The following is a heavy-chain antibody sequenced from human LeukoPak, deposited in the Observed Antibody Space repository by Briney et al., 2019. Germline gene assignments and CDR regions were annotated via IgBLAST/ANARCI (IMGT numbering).Heavy chain of an antibody. CDR3: ARDLPIAAAGTWFDY. V-gene: IGHV4-34*01. CDR2: INHSGST. Sequence: PSETLSLTCAVYGGSFSGYYWSWIRQPPGKGLEWIGEINHSGSTNYNPSLKSRVTISVDTSKNRFSLKLSSVTAADTAVYYCARDLPIAAAGTWFDYWGQGTLVTVSS. CDR1: GGSFSGYY. J-gene: IGHJ4*02. D-gene: IGHD6-13*01.